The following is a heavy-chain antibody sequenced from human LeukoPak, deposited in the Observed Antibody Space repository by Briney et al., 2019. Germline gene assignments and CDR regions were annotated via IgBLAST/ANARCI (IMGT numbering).Heavy chain of an antibody. CDR2: IVLDNGNT. CDR3: AADYPWEGGYVN. Sequence: SVKVSCKGSGFTFTSSAMQWMRQARGQSLELIARIVLDNGNTNYKPNFQKRLTITRHMSKSTAYVELSSLRSEDTAVYYCAADYPWEGGYVNWDQGTLVTVSS. CDR1: GFTFTSSA. D-gene: IGHD5-12*01. V-gene: IGHV1-58*02. J-gene: IGHJ4*02.